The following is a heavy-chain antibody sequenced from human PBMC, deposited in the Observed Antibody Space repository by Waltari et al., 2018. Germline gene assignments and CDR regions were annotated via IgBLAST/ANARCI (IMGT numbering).Heavy chain of an antibody. CDR2: INHSGST. CDR1: GGSFSGYC. V-gene: IGHV4-34*01. D-gene: IGHD1-26*01. J-gene: IGHJ1*01. CDR3: ARGGSRGSYSN. Sequence: QVQLQQWGAGLLKPSETLSLTCAVYGGSFSGYCWNWIRQPPGKGLGWVGEINHSGSTTYNPSLKSRVSISVDTSKNRFSLKLSSVTAADTAVYFCARGGSRGSYSNWGLGTLVTVSS.